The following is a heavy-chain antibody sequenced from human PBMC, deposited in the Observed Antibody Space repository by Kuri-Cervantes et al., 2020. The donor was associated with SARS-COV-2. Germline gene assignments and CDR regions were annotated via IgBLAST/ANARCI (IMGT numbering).Heavy chain of an antibody. CDR2: ISSSSSYI. V-gene: IGHV3-21*01. CDR3: AKDQDLVVVPPAMFGMDV. D-gene: IGHD2-2*01. CDR1: GFTFSSYS. Sequence: GGSLRLSCAASGFTFSSYSMNWVRQAPGKGLEWVSSISSSSSYIYYADSVKGRFTISRDNAKNSLYLQMNSLRAEDTAVYYCAKDQDLVVVPPAMFGMDVWGQGTTVTVSS. J-gene: IGHJ6*02.